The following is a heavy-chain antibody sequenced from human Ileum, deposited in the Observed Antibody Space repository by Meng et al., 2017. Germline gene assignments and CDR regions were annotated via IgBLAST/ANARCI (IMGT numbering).Heavy chain of an antibody. Sequence: SGPTLAKPTQTLTLTCTFSGFPLSTSGVGVGWIRQPPGKALEWLALIYWDDDKRYSPSLKSRLTITKDTSKNQVVLTMTNMDPVDTATYYCAHNNYYGSGTYFNYFDYWGQGTLVTVSS. CDR3: AHNNYYGSGTYFNYFDY. J-gene: IGHJ4*02. V-gene: IGHV2-5*02. CDR2: IYWDDDK. CDR1: GFPLSTSGVG. D-gene: IGHD3-10*01.